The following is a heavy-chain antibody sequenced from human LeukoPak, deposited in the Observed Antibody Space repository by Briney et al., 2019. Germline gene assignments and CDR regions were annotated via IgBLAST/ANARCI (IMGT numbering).Heavy chain of an antibody. CDR3: ARDGYSSSWYLDY. J-gene: IGHJ4*02. Sequence: ASVKVSCKASGYTFTSYYMHWVRQAPGQGLEWMGWINPNSGGTNYAQKLQGRVTMTTDTSTSTAYMELRSLRSDDTAVYYCARDGYSSSWYLDYWGQGTLVTVSS. CDR2: INPNSGGT. D-gene: IGHD6-13*01. CDR1: GYTFTSYY. V-gene: IGHV1-2*02.